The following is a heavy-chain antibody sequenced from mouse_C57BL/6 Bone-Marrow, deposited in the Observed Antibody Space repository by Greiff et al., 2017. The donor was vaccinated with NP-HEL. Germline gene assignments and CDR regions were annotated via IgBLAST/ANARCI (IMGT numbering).Heavy chain of an antibody. V-gene: IGHV6-3*01. CDR3: TNWHYAMDY. D-gene: IGHD4-1*01. CDR2: IRLKSDNYAT. CDR1: GFTFSNYW. J-gene: IGHJ4*01. Sequence: EVKLMESGGGLVQPGGSMKLSCVASGFTFSNYWMNWVRQSPEKGLEWVAQIRLKSDNYATHYAESVKGRFTISRDDSKSSVYLQMNNLRAEDTGIYYCTNWHYAMDYWGQGTSVTVSS.